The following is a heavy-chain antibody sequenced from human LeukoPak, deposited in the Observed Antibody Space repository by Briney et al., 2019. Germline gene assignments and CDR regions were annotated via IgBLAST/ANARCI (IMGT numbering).Heavy chain of an antibody. CDR1: GGSFSGYY. CDR3: ARLNTAMGYYYGMDV. Sequence: PSETLSLTCAVYGGSFSGYYWSWIRQPPGKGLEWIGEINHSGSTNYNPSLKSRVTISVDTSKNQFSLKLSSVTAADTAVYYCARLNTAMGYYYGMDVWGQGTTVTVSS. J-gene: IGHJ6*02. V-gene: IGHV4-34*01. CDR2: INHSGST. D-gene: IGHD5-18*01.